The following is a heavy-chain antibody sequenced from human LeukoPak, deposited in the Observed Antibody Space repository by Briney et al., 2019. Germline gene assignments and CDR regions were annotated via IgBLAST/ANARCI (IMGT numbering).Heavy chain of an antibody. Sequence: SQTLSLTCTVSGGSISSYYWSWIRQPPGKGLDWIGYIYYSGSTNYNPSLKSRVTISVDTSKNQFSLKLSSVTAADTAVYYCARDRGLAAAGTLNWFDPWGQGTLVTVSS. CDR3: ARDRGLAAAGTLNWFDP. CDR2: IYYSGST. J-gene: IGHJ5*02. D-gene: IGHD6-13*01. V-gene: IGHV4-59*01. CDR1: GGSISSYY.